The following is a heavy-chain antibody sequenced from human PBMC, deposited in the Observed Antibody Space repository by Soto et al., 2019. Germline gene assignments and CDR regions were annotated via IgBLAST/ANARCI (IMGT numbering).Heavy chain of an antibody. CDR2: IIPIFGTA. V-gene: IGHV1-69*01. CDR1: GGTFSSYA. CDR3: ESPRDYYYYYMDV. Sequence: QVQLVQSGAEVKKPGSSVKVSCKASGGTFSSYAISWVRQAPGHGLEWMGGIIPIFGTANYAQKFQGRVTITADESTSTAYMELSSLRSEAMAVYYCESPRDYYYYYMDVWGKGTTVTVSS. J-gene: IGHJ6*03.